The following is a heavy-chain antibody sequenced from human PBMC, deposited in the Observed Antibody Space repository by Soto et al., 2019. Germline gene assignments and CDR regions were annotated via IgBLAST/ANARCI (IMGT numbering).Heavy chain of an antibody. V-gene: IGHV3-21*01. Sequence: PVASLRLSCAASGFTFSSYSMNWVRQAPGKGLEWVSSISSSSSYIYYADSVKGRFTISRDNAKNSLYLQMNSLRAEDTAVYYCASDDRGTFDYWGQGTLVTVSS. CDR2: ISSSSSYI. CDR1: GFTFSSYS. CDR3: ASDDRGTFDY. D-gene: IGHD3-16*01. J-gene: IGHJ4*02.